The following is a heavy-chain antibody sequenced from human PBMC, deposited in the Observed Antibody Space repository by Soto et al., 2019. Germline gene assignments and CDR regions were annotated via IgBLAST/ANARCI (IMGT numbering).Heavy chain of an antibody. V-gene: IGHV3-66*01. J-gene: IGHJ4*02. CDR3: ARVPDTAMDPTLRGAY. D-gene: IGHD5-18*01. CDR1: GFDVSNTD. CDR2: IYSGGYT. Sequence: GGSLRLSCAASGFDVSNTDMSWVRQAPGKGLEGVSVIYSGGYTNYADSVKGRFIVSRDNAKNTLYLQMNSLRAEDTAVYYCARVPDTAMDPTLRGAYWGQGTLVTVSS.